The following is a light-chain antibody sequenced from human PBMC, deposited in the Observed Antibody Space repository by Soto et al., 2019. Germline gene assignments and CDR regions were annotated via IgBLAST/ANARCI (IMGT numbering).Light chain of an antibody. CDR2: GAS. CDR3: QFYGSSLIT. CDR1: QSVSSN. Sequence: EIVMTQSPATLSVSPGERATLSCRASQSVSSNLAWYQQKPGQAPRLLIYGASTRATGIPARFSGSGSGTDFTLTIDRLEPEDSAVYYCQFYGSSLITFGQGTLLEIK. V-gene: IGKV3D-15*01. J-gene: IGKJ5*01.